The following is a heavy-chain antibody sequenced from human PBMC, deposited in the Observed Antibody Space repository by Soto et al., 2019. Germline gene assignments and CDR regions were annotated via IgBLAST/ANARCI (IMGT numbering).Heavy chain of an antibody. Sequence: SETLSLTCAVSGGSISGGGYSWSWIRQPPGKGLEWIGYIYHSGSTYYNPSLKSRVTISVDRSKNQFSLKLSSVTAADTAVYYCARGNYDFWSGYYKTYYFDYWGQGTLVTVSS. J-gene: IGHJ4*02. CDR3: ARGNYDFWSGYYKTYYFDY. CDR1: GGSISGGGYS. V-gene: IGHV4-30-2*01. CDR2: IYHSGST. D-gene: IGHD3-3*01.